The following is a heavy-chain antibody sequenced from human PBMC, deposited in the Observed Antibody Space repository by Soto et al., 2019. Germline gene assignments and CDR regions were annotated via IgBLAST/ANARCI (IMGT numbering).Heavy chain of an antibody. CDR1: GFTFSSYA. Sequence: EVQLVESGGGLVQPGGSLRLSCAASGFTFSSYAMHWVRQAPGKGLEYVSAISSNGDNTYYADFVKGRFTISRDDSKKTLYLQMGSLRAEDMAVYHCARGYCSGTGCYNGLDVWGHGTTVTGSS. V-gene: IGHV3-64*07. J-gene: IGHJ6*02. D-gene: IGHD2-2*02. CDR3: ARGYCSGTGCYNGLDV. CDR2: ISSNGDNT.